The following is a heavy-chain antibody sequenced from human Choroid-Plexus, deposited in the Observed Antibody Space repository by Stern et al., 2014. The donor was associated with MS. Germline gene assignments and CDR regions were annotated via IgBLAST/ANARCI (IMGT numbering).Heavy chain of an antibody. V-gene: IGHV3-30*18. CDR2: VSYDGSNK. D-gene: IGHD2/OR15-2a*01. CDR1: GFTLGSCA. J-gene: IGHJ5*02. Sequence: VHLVESGGGVVQPGRPLRLSCVASGFTLGSCAMHWVRQAPGKGLEWVAGVSYDGSNKYYADSVKGRFTISRDNSQNTLYMQMSSLRPEDTAVYYCAKDRQYLTYFFDHWGQESLVTVSS. CDR3: AKDRQYLTYFFDH.